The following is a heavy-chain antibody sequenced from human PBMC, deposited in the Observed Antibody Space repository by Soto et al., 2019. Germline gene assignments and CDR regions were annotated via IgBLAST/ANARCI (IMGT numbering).Heavy chain of an antibody. Sequence: GASVKVSCKASGGIFTRYDIRWVRQAPGQGLEWMGAIIPIFGTANYAQKFQGRVTITADATTSTAYMELSSLTDEDTAVYYCARAREPEYSSAIFFDIWGQGALVTVSS. CDR3: ARAREPEYSSAIFFDI. D-gene: IGHD5-18*01. CDR1: GGIFTRYD. V-gene: IGHV1-69*13. CDR2: IIPIFGTA. J-gene: IGHJ4*02.